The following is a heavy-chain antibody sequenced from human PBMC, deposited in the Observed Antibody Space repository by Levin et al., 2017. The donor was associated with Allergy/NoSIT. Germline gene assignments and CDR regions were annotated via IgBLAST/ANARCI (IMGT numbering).Heavy chain of an antibody. D-gene: IGHD6-19*01. J-gene: IGHJ6*02. Sequence: GESLKISCAASGFTFSSYWMHWVRQAPGKGLVWVSRINSDGSSTSYADSVKGRFTISRDNAKNTLYLQMNSLRAEDTAVYYCAREGGIAVAEVYPRIGRNPYYYGMDVWGQGTTVTVSS. CDR2: INSDGSST. CDR1: GFTFSSYW. CDR3: AREGGIAVAEVYPRIGRNPYYYGMDV. V-gene: IGHV3-74*01.